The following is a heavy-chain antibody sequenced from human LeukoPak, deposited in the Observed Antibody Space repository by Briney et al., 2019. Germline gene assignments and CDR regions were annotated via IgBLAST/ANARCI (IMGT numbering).Heavy chain of an antibody. CDR1: GFTFGHYA. V-gene: IGHV3-49*04. Sequence: GGSLRLFCTAWGFTFGHYAVSWVRQAPGKGLEWVGFIRSKAYGGTTEYAASVKGRFTISRDDSKSIAYLQMNSLKTEDTAVYYCTRDLRNRITIFGVVCYYMDVWGKGTTVTVSS. CDR3: TRDLRNRITIFGVVCYYMDV. D-gene: IGHD3-3*01. J-gene: IGHJ6*03. CDR2: IRSKAYGGTT.